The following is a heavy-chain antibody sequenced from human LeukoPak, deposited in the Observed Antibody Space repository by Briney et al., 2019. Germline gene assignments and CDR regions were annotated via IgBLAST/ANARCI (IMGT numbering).Heavy chain of an antibody. CDR1: GFTFSNDN. V-gene: IGHV3-21*01. D-gene: IGHD2-2*01. Sequence: GGSLRLSCAASGFTFSNDNMNWVRQAPGKGLEWVSSISSSSSYIYYADSVKGRFTISRDNAKNSLYLQMNSLRAEDTAVYYCARDPPWDCSGTSRFAGAFDIWGQGTMVTVSS. CDR3: ARDPPWDCSGTSRFAGAFDI. J-gene: IGHJ3*02. CDR2: ISSSSSYI.